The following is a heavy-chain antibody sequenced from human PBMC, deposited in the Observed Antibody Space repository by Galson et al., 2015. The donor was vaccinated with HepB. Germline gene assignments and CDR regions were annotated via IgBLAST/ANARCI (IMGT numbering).Heavy chain of an antibody. CDR2: INSGGST. V-gene: IGHV1-46*01. D-gene: IGHD6-19*01. Sequence: SVKVSCKASGCTFSSYYMHWVRQAPGQGLEWMGIINSGGSTSYAQKFQGRVRMTRDTSTSTVYMELSSLRSEDTAVYFCARGAGAEYFQHWGQGTLVTVSS. CDR1: GCTFSSYY. J-gene: IGHJ1*01. CDR3: ARGAGAEYFQH.